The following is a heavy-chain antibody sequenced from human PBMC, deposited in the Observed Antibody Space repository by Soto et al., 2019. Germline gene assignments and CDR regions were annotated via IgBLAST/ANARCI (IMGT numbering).Heavy chain of an antibody. V-gene: IGHV4-4*02. CDR2: IYHSGST. J-gene: IGHJ4*02. D-gene: IGHD3-3*01. CDR1: GGSISSSNW. CDR3: ARYYDFWSGYYFFDY. Sequence: QVQLQESGPGLVKPSGTLSLTCAVSGGSISSSNWWSWVRQPPGKGREWIGEIYHSGSTNCNPSLKSRVTISVDKSKNQFSLKLSSVTAADTAVYYCARYYDFWSGYYFFDYWGQGTLVTVSS.